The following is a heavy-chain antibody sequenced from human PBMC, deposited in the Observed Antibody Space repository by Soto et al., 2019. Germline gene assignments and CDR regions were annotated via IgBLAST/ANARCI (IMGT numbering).Heavy chain of an antibody. D-gene: IGHD6-19*01. CDR3: ARADNSGWAKGYYGMDV. CDR1: GFTFTTYD. V-gene: IGHV1-8*01. CDR2: MNPNSGNT. Sequence: QVQLVQSGAEVKKPGASVKVSCKASGFTFTTYDIDWVRQATGQGLEWMGWMNPNSGNTGYAQKFQGRITMTRNTSISTVYMELSSLRAEDPAVYYCARADNSGWAKGYYGMDVWGQGTTVTVSS. J-gene: IGHJ6*02.